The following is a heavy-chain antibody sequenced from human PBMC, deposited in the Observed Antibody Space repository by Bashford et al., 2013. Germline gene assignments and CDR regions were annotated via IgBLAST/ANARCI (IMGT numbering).Heavy chain of an antibody. Sequence: VASVKVSCEASGGTFINYAFNWVRQAPGQGLEWMGRIIPILDHANYARNFQDRVTMTADKSTSTAYMELSSLRSEDTAVYYCTTISMLVFGYYYFDYWGQGTLVTVSS. J-gene: IGHJ4*02. D-gene: IGHD3-3*01. CDR3: TTISMLVFGYYYFDY. CDR2: IIPILDHA. CDR1: GGTFINYA. V-gene: IGHV1-69*04.